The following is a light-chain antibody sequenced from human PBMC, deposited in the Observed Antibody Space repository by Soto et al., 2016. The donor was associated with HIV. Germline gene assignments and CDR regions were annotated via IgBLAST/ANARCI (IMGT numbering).Light chain of an antibody. CDR3: QQRYSTPWT. CDR1: QSISSY. J-gene: IGKJ1*01. Sequence: DIQMTQSPSSLSASVGDRVTITCRASQSISSYLNWYQQKPGKAPKLLIYAASSLQSGVPLRFSGSGSGTDFTLTISSLQPEDFATYYCQQRYSTPWTFGQGTKVEIK. CDR2: AAS. V-gene: IGKV1-39*01.